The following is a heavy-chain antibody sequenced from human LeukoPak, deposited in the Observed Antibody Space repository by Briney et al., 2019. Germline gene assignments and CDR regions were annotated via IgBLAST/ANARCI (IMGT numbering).Heavy chain of an antibody. CDR2: IYYSGST. J-gene: IGHJ4*02. Sequence: SETLSLTCTVSGGSISSSSYYWGWIRQPPGKGLEWIGSIYYSGSTYYNPSLKSRVTISVDTSKNQFSLKLSSVTAADTAVYYCARDRVEMATIRVPDYWGQGTLVTVSS. V-gene: IGHV4-39*07. CDR3: ARDRVEMATIRVPDY. D-gene: IGHD5-24*01. CDR1: GGSISSSSYY.